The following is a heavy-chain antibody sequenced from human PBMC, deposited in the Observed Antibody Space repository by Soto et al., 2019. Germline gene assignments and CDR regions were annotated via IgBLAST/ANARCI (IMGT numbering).Heavy chain of an antibody. CDR1: GFTFTSSA. CDR2: IVVGSGNT. J-gene: IGHJ6*02. D-gene: IGHD2-2*02. CDR3: AADWYCSSTSCYSNYYYYGMDV. V-gene: IGHV1-58*01. Sequence: AASVKVSCKASGFTFTSSAVQWLRQARGQRLEWIGWIVVGSGNTNYAQKFQERVTITRDMSTSTAYMELSSLRSEDTAVYYCAADWYCSSTSCYSNYYYYGMDVWGQGTTVTVSS.